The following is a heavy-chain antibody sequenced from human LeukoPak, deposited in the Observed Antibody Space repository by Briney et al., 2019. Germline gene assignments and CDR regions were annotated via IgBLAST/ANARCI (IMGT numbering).Heavy chain of an antibody. CDR2: IIPILGIA. D-gene: IGHD6-13*01. CDR1: GGTFSSYA. J-gene: IGHJ5*02. CDR3: ASEIAAAGKAFDP. Sequence: SVKVSCKASGGTFSSYAISWVRQAPGQGLEWMGRIIPILGIANYAQKFQGRVTITADKSTSTAYMELSSLRSEDTAVYYCASEIAAAGKAFDPWGQGTLVTVSS. V-gene: IGHV1-69*04.